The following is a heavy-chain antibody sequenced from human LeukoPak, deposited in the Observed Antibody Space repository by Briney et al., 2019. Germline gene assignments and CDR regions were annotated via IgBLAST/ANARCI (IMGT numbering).Heavy chain of an antibody. J-gene: IGHJ4*02. CDR1: GYTFTSYG. CDR3: ARQVDTSMALPDY. Sequence: ASVKVSCKASGYTFTSYGINWVRQAPGQGLEWMGWISAYNGNTNSAQKVQGRVTLTTDTSTSTAYMELRSLRSDDTAVYYCARQVDTSMALPDYWGQGTLVTVSS. D-gene: IGHD5-18*01. V-gene: IGHV1-18*01. CDR2: ISAYNGNT.